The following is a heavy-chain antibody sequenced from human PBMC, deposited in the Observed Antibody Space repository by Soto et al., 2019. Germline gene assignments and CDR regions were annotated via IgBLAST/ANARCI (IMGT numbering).Heavy chain of an antibody. CDR3: AKLSDMYVVVIHCDY. V-gene: IGHV3-23*01. D-gene: IGHD3-22*01. CDR1: GFTFSSYA. CDR2: ISGSGGIT. J-gene: IGHJ4*02. Sequence: EVQLLESGGGLVQPGGSLRLSCAASGFTFSSYAMSWVRQAPGKGLEWVSAISGSGGITYYADSVKGRFTISRDNSKNTLYLQMNSLRAEDTAVYYCAKLSDMYVVVIHCDYWGQGTLVTVSS.